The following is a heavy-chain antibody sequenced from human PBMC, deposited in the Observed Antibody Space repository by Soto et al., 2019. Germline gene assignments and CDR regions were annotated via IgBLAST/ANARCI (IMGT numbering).Heavy chain of an antibody. V-gene: IGHV1-18*01. CDR2: ISAYNGNT. CDR1: GYTFTSYG. Sequence: QVQLVQSGAEVKKPGASVKVSCKASGYTFTSYGISWVRQAPGQGLEWMGWISAYNGNTNYAQKLQGRVTMTTDTSTSTAYMELRSLRSDDTAVYYRARVEVAMVRDYYYYGMDVWGQGTTVTASS. CDR3: ARVEVAMVRDYYYYGMDV. D-gene: IGHD3-10*01. J-gene: IGHJ6*02.